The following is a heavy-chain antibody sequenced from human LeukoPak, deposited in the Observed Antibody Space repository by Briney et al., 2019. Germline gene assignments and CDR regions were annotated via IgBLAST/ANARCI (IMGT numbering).Heavy chain of an antibody. CDR2: IYYSGST. CDR3: ARVPDGYNYLDY. V-gene: IGHV4-31*03. J-gene: IGHJ4*02. CDR1: GGSISSGGYY. Sequence: SETLSLTCTVSGGSISSGGYYWSWIRQHPGKGLEWIGYIYYSGSTYYNPSLMSRVTISVDTSKNQFSLKLSSVTAADTAVYYCARVPDGYNYLDYWGQGTLVTVSS. D-gene: IGHD5-24*01.